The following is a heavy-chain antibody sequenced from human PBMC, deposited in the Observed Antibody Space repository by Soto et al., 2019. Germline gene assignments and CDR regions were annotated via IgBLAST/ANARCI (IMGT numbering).Heavy chain of an antibody. CDR2: IYYSGST. CDR3: AREEGGSIVVVPAAMTGAFDI. J-gene: IGHJ3*02. CDR1: GGSISSYY. Sequence: SETLSLTCTVSGGSISSYYWSWIRQPPGKGLEWIGYIYYSGSTNYNPSLKSRVTISVDTSKNQFSLKLSSVTAADTAVYYCAREEGGSIVVVPAAMTGAFDIWGQGTMVTVSS. V-gene: IGHV4-59*01. D-gene: IGHD2-2*01.